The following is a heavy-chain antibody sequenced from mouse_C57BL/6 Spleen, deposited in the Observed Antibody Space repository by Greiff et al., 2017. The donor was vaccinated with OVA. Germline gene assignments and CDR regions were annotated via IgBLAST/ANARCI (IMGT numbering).Heavy chain of an antibody. CDR3: ASNSDSSGYRGNFDY. D-gene: IGHD3-2*02. J-gene: IGHJ2*01. V-gene: IGHV1-50*01. CDR1: GYTFTSYW. CDR2: IDPSDSYT. Sequence: QVQLKQPGAELVKPGASVKLSCKASGYTFTSYWMQWVKQRPGQGLEWIGEIDPSDSYTNYNQKFKGKATLTVDTSSSTAYMQLSSLTSEDSAVYYCASNSDSSGYRGNFDYWGQGTTLTVSS.